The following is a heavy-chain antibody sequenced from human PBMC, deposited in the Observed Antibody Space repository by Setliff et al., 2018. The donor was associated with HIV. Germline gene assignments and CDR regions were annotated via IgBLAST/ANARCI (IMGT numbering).Heavy chain of an antibody. CDR1: GGSFSGYY. Sequence: SETLSLTCAVYGGSFSGYYWSWIRQPPGKGLEWIAYIHDSGSTNYNPSLKSRGTISMDTSKNQFSLKLNSVTAADTAVYYCARDFKRYNSPCRFDPWGPGTLVTVSS. D-gene: IGHD5-12*01. CDR3: ARDFKRYNSPCRFDP. V-gene: IGHV4-34*11. CDR2: IHDSGST. J-gene: IGHJ5*02.